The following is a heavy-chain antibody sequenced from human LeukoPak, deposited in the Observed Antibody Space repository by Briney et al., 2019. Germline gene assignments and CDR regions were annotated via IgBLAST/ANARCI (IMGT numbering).Heavy chain of an antibody. V-gene: IGHV3-30*03. Sequence: GGSLRLSCAASGFTFSSYGMHWVRQAPGKGLEWVAVISYDGSNKYYADSVKGRFTISRDNSKNTLYLQMNSLRAEDTAVYYCARDFGSGWADYWGQGTLVTVSS. J-gene: IGHJ4*02. D-gene: IGHD6-19*01. CDR1: GFTFSSYG. CDR2: ISYDGSNK. CDR3: ARDFGSGWADY.